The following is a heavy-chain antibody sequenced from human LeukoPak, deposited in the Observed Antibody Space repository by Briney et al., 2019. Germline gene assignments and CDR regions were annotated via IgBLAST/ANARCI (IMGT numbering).Heavy chain of an antibody. J-gene: IGHJ3*01. CDR2: LSWMTRTE. V-gene: IGHV3-9*01. CDR3: ARAGGTYNYGSGSLKHSFDL. CDR1: GFTFDLYG. D-gene: IGHD3-10*01. Sequence: GGSLRLSCAASGFTFDLYGMHWVRQAPGKGLEWVSGLSWMTRTEGYADSVKGRFSISRDKAGTSLYLQMNSLRPDDTAMYYCARAGGTYNYGSGSLKHSFDLWGQGTLVTVSS.